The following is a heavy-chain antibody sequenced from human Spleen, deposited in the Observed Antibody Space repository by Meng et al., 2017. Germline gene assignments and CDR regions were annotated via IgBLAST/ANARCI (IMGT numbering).Heavy chain of an antibody. CDR3: ARAPDFYNYYGMDV. Sequence: GGSLRLSCAASGFTFSSYAMHWVRQAPGKGLEWVAVISYDGSNKYYADSVKGRFTISRDNSKNTLYLQMNSLRVEDTAVYHCARAPDFYNYYGMDVWGQGTTVTVSS. V-gene: IGHV3-30*01. J-gene: IGHJ6*02. CDR2: ISYDGSNK. CDR1: GFTFSSYA.